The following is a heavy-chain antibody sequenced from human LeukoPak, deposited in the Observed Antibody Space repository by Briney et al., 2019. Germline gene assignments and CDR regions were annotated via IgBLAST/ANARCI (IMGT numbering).Heavy chain of an antibody. CDR2: IKQDGSEK. CDR1: GFTFSSYE. CDR3: ARHRSGGSQDDAFDI. D-gene: IGHD2-15*01. Sequence: GGSLRLSCAASGFTFSSYEMNWVRQAPGKGLEWVADIKQDGSEKYYVDSVKGRFTISRQNAKNSLFLQMNSLRAEDTAVYHCARHRSGGSQDDAFDIWGQGTMVTVSS. V-gene: IGHV3-7*01. J-gene: IGHJ3*02.